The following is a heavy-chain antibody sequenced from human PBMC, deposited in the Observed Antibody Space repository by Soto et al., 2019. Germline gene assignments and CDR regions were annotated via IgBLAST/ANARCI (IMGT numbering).Heavy chain of an antibody. CDR1: GGFVSSGSYY. CDR2: MSHSGGT. J-gene: IGHJ3*02. Sequence: QVQLQQWGAGLLKPSETLSLTCAVYGGFVSSGSYYWSWIRQPPEKGLEWIGEMSHSGGTHFNPSLKLRVIISVDTSKNQFSLKMSSVTAADTALYYCARVERGTATTVVDAFDIWGPGTMVTVSS. CDR3: ARVERGTATTVVDAFDI. V-gene: IGHV4-34*01. D-gene: IGHD1-1*01.